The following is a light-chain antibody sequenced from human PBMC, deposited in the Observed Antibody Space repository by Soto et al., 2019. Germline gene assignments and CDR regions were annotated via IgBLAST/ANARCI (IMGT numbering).Light chain of an antibody. CDR1: DSDVGSYNL. Sequence: QSVLTQPASVYGFPGQSITISCTGTDSDVGSYNLVSWYQQHPGKAPKLVIYKGSERPSGDSNRFSGSKSGNTASLTISGLQAEDEADYYCCSYAGSSTFYVFGTGTKVTVL. CDR3: CSYAGSSTFYV. J-gene: IGLJ1*01. CDR2: KGS. V-gene: IGLV2-23*01.